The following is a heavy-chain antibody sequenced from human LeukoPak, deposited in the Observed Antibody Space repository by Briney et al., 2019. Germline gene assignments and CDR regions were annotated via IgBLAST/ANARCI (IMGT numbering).Heavy chain of an antibody. V-gene: IGHV3-7*03. CDR2: IKQDGSEE. J-gene: IGHJ5*02. CDR3: ARELPVVVVAATRNWFDP. Sequence: GGSLRLSCAASGFTFSSYWMSWVRQAPGKGLEWVANIKQDGSEEYYVDSVKGRFTISRDNAKNSLYLQMNSLRAEDTAVYYCARELPVVVVAATRNWFDPWGQGTLVTVSS. D-gene: IGHD2-15*01. CDR1: GFTFSSYW.